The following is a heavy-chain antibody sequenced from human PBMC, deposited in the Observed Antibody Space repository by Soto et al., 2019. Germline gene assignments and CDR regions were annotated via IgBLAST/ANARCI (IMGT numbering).Heavy chain of an antibody. CDR1: GGSFSGYY. J-gene: IGHJ4*02. CDR2: INHSGST. CDR3: ARDKLTGLFDY. V-gene: IGHV4-34*01. D-gene: IGHD2-8*02. Sequence: QVQLQQWGAGLLRPSETLSRTCAVYGGSFSGYYWTWIRQPPGTGLEWIGEINHSGSTNYDPSLKSRVTISVDTSTNQFSLKLTSVTAADSAVYYCARDKLTGLFDYWGQGTLVTVSS.